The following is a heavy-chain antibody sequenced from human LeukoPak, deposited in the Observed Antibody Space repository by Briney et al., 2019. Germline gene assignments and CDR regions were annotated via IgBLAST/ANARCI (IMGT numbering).Heavy chain of an antibody. D-gene: IGHD2-2*01. Sequence: SETLSLTWTVAGGSISSYYWSWIRQPAGEGLGWVGYIYCGGSTNYNPCFKGRVTISVDTSKNQYSLKLSSVTAADTAVYYCARGCSSTSSQTGSALVYWGQGTLVTVSS. CDR2: IYCGGST. CDR1: GGSISSYY. CDR3: ARGCSSTSSQTGSALVY. V-gene: IGHV4-59*01. J-gene: IGHJ4*02.